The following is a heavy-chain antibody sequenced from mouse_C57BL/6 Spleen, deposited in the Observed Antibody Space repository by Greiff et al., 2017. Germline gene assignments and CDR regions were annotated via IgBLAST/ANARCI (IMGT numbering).Heavy chain of an antibody. CDR2: IYPRSGNT. CDR1: GYTFTSYG. V-gene: IGHV1-81*01. J-gene: IGHJ1*03. CDR3: ARGGVVYWYFDV. Sequence: QVQLKESGAELARPGASVKLSCKASGYTFTSYGISWVKQRTGQGLEWIGEIYPRSGNTYYNEKFKGKATLTADKSSSTAYMELRSLTSEDSAVYFCARGGVVYWYFDVWGTGTTVTVSS.